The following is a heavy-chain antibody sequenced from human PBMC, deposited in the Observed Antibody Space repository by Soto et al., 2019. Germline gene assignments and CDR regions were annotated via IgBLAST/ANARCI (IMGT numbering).Heavy chain of an antibody. V-gene: IGHV3-33*01. J-gene: IGHJ3*02. D-gene: IGHD2-15*01. CDR1: GSTFSSYG. Sequence: QVQLVESGGGVVQPGRSLRLSCAPSGSTFSSYGMHWVRQAPGKGLEWVAVILSDGSKKYHADSVKGRFTISRDNSKNTLYLQMDSLRAEDTAVYYCVRDDIGDPNGFDIWGQGTMVTVSS. CDR2: ILSDGSKK. CDR3: VRDDIGDPNGFDI.